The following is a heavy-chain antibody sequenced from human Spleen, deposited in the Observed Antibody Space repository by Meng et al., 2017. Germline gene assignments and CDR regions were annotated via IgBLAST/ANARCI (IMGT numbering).Heavy chain of an antibody. Sequence: VHLVQSVSELEKPVDSVKVSCKASGYTFTSYTMNWVRQAPGQGLEWMGWINTNTGNPTYALGFTGRFVFSLDTSVSTAYLQISSLKAEDTAVYYCAKYSSGPFDYWGQGTLVTASS. CDR2: INTNTGNP. J-gene: IGHJ4*02. V-gene: IGHV7-4-1*02. CDR1: GYTFTSYT. D-gene: IGHD6-19*01. CDR3: AKYSSGPFDY.